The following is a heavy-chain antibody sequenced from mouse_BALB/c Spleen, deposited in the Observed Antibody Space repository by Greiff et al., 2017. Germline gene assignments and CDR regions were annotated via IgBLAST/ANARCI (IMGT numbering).Heavy chain of an antibody. CDR3: ARGTTATWDAMDY. CDR2: IWAGGST. CDR1: GFSLTSYC. Sequence: VQLQESGPGLVAPSQSLSITCTVSGFSLTSYCVHWVRQPPGKGLEWLGVIWAGGSTNYNSALMSRLSISKDNSKSQVFLKMNSLQTDDTAMYYCARGTTATWDAMDYWGQGTSVTVSS. D-gene: IGHD1-2*01. V-gene: IGHV2-9*02. J-gene: IGHJ4*01.